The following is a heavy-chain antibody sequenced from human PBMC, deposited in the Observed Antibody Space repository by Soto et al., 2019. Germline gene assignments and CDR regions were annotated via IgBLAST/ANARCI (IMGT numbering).Heavy chain of an antibody. D-gene: IGHD1-26*01. CDR2: ISYDGSNK. CDR1: GFTFSSYG. J-gene: IGHJ6*02. CDR3: AKGALGMDV. Sequence: PGGSLRLSCAASGFTFSSYGMHWVRQAPGKGLEWVAVISYDGSNKYYADSVKGRFTISRGNSKNTLYLQMNSLRAEDTAVYYCAKGALGMDVWGQGTTVTVSS. V-gene: IGHV3-30*18.